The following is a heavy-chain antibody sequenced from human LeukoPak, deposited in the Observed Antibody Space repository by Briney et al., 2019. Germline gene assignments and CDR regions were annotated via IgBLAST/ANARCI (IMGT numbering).Heavy chain of an antibody. CDR2: IGPTDTDR. CDR3: ATETIGRHYDY. V-gene: IGHV3-21*01. CDR1: GFTFSSCG. J-gene: IGHJ4*02. D-gene: IGHD1-14*01. Sequence: GGSLRLSCAASGFTFSSCGFNWVREAPGKGLERVSSIGPTDTDRYYADSVRGRFTISRDNAKNSMYLQMDSLRDEDTAVYYCATETIGRHYDYWGQGTLLTVSS.